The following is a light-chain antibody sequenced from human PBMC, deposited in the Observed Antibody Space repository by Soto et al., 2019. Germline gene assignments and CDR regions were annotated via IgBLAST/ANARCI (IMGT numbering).Light chain of an antibody. CDR1: QSVASY. Sequence: EILLTQSPATLSVXXXXRXTXSXRASQSVASYLAWYHQKPGQAPRLLIYGASTRATGVPDRFSGSGSGTDFTLTISRLEPEDFAVYYCQQFGSSVTFGQGTRLEIK. V-gene: IGKV3-20*01. CDR3: QQFGSSVT. CDR2: GAS. J-gene: IGKJ5*01.